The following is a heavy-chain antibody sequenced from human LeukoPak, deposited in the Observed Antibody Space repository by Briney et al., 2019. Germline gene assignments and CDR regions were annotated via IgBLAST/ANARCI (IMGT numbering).Heavy chain of an antibody. CDR3: ARNDDYDILTGYEDY. Sequence: GGSLRLSCAASRFTFSSYSMNWVRQAPGKGLEWVSSISSSSSYIYYADSVKGRFTISRDNAKNSLYLQMNSLRAEDTAVYYCARNDDYDILTGYEDYWGQGTLVTVSS. V-gene: IGHV3-21*01. J-gene: IGHJ4*02. D-gene: IGHD3-9*01. CDR2: ISSSSSYI. CDR1: RFTFSSYS.